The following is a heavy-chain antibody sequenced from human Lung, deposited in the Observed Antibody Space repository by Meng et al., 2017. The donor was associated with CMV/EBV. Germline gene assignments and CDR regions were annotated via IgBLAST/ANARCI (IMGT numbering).Heavy chain of an antibody. J-gene: IGHJ6*02. CDR3: AKEYIAAAGTDYYYGMDV. Sequence: GGSXRLXCAASGFXFDDYAMHWVRQAPGKGLEWVSLISWDGGSTYYADSVKGRFTIARDNSKNSLYLQMNSLRAEDTALYYCAKEYIAAAGTDYYYGMDVWXQGTTVTVSS. CDR1: GFXFDDYA. V-gene: IGHV3-43D*03. CDR2: ISWDGGST. D-gene: IGHD6-13*01.